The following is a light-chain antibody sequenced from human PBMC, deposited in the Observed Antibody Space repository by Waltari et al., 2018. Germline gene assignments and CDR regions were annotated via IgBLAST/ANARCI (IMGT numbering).Light chain of an antibody. Sequence: QSALPQPPSVSGSPGQSVTISGPGPNSDVGGFTLVSCYQQAPGSAPKLIIYDVSNRPSGVPDRFSGSKSGNTASLTISGLQAEDEADYYCSSYTRRSTLVFGGGTKLTVL. CDR1: NSDVGGFTL. J-gene: IGLJ2*01. CDR3: SSYTRRSTLV. CDR2: DVS. V-gene: IGLV2-18*02.